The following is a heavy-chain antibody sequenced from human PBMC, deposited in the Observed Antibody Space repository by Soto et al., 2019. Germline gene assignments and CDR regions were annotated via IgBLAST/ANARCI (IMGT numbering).Heavy chain of an antibody. J-gene: IGHJ4*02. CDR3: ARPSKYSGYSYGY. CDR2: IYPGDSGT. CDR1: GYSFTSYW. V-gene: IGHV5-51*01. Sequence: GESLKISCKGSGYSFTSYWIGWVRQMPGKGLEWMGTIYPGDSGTKYSPSFQGQVTMSADKSISTAYLQWSSLKASDTAIYYCARPSKYSGYSYGYWGQGSLVTVSS. D-gene: IGHD5-12*01.